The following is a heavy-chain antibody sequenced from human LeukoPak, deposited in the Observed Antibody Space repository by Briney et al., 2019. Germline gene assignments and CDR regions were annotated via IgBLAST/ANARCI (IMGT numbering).Heavy chain of an antibody. J-gene: IGHJ6*02. CDR2: ISRSSSHI. Sequence: GGSLRLSCAASGFTFSTYDMNWVRQAPGKGLEWVSYISRSSSHIYYADSMKGRLTISRDNAKSSLYLQMDSLRDEDTAIYYCARDRAALARMGGMDVWGQGTTVTVFS. CDR3: ARDRAALARMGGMDV. D-gene: IGHD5-12*01. CDR1: GFTFSTYD. V-gene: IGHV3-21*01.